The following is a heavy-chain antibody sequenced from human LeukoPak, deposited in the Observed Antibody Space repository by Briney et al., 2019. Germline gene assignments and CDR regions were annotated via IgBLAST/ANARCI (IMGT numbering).Heavy chain of an antibody. D-gene: IGHD2-2*01. CDR1: GFTFSSYE. Sequence: PGGSLRLSCAASGFTFSSYEMNWVRQAPGKGLEWVSYISSSGSTIYYADSVKGRFTISRDNAKNSLYLQMNSLRAEDTAVYYCAHLGYWTSCSSTSCYLLWGQGTLVTVSS. J-gene: IGHJ4*02. CDR2: ISSSGSTI. V-gene: IGHV3-48*03. CDR3: AHLGYWTSCSSTSCYLL.